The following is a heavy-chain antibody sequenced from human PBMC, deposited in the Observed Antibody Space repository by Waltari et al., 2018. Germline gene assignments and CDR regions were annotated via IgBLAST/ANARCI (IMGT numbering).Heavy chain of an antibody. D-gene: IGHD5-18*01. CDR3: AREDSYGLHDAFDI. CDR1: GFTFSSYE. Sequence: EVQLVESGGGLVQPGGSLRLSCAASGFTFSSYEMNWVRQAPGKGLEWVSYISSSGSTIYYADSVKGRFTISRDNAKNSLYLQMNSLRAEDTAVYYCAREDSYGLHDAFDIWGQGTMVTVSS. V-gene: IGHV3-48*03. J-gene: IGHJ3*02. CDR2: ISSSGSTI.